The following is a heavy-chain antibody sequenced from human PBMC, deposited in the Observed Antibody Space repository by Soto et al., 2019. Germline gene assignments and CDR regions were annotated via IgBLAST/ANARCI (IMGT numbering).Heavy chain of an antibody. CDR3: ARGGSYSCSWYVSHYYYYYGMDV. Sequence: GASVKVSCKASGYTFTSYDINWVRQATGQGLEWMGWMNPNSGNTGYAQKFQGRVTMTRNTSISTAYMELSSLRSEDTAVYYCARGGSYSCSWYVSHYYYYYGMDVWGQGTTVTVSS. V-gene: IGHV1-8*01. CDR2: MNPNSGNT. J-gene: IGHJ6*02. D-gene: IGHD6-13*01. CDR1: GYTFTSYD.